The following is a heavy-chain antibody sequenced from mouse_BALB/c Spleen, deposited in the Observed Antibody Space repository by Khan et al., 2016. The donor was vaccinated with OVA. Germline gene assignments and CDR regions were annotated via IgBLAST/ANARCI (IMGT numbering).Heavy chain of an antibody. CDR3: TRDGSSYGWYFDV. CDR2: IDPETGGT. CDR1: GYTFTDYE. Sequence: QVQLKQSGAELVRPGASVTLSCKASGYTFTDYEMHWVKQTPVHGLEWIGAIDPETGGTAYNQKFKGKATLTADKSSSTAYMELRSLTSEDSFVHYSTRDGSSYGWYFDVWGAGTTVTVSS. D-gene: IGHD1-1*01. J-gene: IGHJ1*01. V-gene: IGHV1-15*01.